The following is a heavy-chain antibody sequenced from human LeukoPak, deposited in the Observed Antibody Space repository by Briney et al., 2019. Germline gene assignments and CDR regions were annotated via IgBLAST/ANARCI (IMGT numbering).Heavy chain of an antibody. CDR2: IYYSGST. J-gene: IGHJ5*02. CDR1: GGSISSYY. Sequence: SETLSLTWTVSGGSISSYYWSWIRQPPGKGLEWIGYIYYSGSTNYNPSLKSRATISVDTSKNQFSLKLSSVTAADTAVYYCARDLIPYCSSTSCYSANWFDPWGQGTLVTVSS. D-gene: IGHD2-2*01. V-gene: IGHV4-59*01. CDR3: ARDLIPYCSSTSCYSANWFDP.